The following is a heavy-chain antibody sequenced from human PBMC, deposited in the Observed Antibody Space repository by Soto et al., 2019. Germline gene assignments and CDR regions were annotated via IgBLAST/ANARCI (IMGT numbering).Heavy chain of an antibody. D-gene: IGHD3-10*01. CDR1: GYTFTSYD. J-gene: IGHJ4*02. CDR3: TSLLIRGGQFDY. CDR2: MNPNSGNT. Sequence: QVQLVQSGAEVKKPGASVKVSCKASGYTFTSYDINWVRQATGQGLEWMGWMNPNSGNTGYAQKFQGRVTMTRNTSISTAYLELSSLRSEDTAVYYCTSLLIRGGQFDYWGQGTLVTVSS. V-gene: IGHV1-8*01.